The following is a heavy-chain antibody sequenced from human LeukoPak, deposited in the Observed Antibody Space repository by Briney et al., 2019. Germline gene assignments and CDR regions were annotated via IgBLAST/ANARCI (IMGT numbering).Heavy chain of an antibody. CDR1: VGSISSYY. D-gene: IGHD3-10*01. Sequence: PSETLSLTCTVSVGSISSYYWSWIRQPPGKGLEWIGYIYYSGSTNYNPSLKSRVTISVDTSKNQFSLKLSSVTAADTAVYYCASAHYYGSGPYDYWGQGTLVTVSS. CDR3: ASAHYYGSGPYDY. V-gene: IGHV4-59*08. J-gene: IGHJ4*02. CDR2: IYYSGST.